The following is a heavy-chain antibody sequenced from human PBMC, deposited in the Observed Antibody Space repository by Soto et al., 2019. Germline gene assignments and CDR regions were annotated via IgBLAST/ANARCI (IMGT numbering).Heavy chain of an antibody. CDR2: IYYSGST. V-gene: IGHV4-59*01. Sequence: SETLSLTCTVSGGSISSYYWSWIRQPPGKGLEWIGYIYYSGSTNYNPSLKSRVTISVDTSKNQFSLKLSSVTAADTAVYYCARAISGEPWAIGGGYYYYYYFMDVWGKGTTVTVSS. D-gene: IGHD3-16*01. J-gene: IGHJ6*03. CDR1: GGSISSYY. CDR3: ARAISGEPWAIGGGYYYYYYFMDV.